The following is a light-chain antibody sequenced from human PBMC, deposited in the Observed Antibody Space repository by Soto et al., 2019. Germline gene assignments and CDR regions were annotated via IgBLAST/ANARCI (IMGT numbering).Light chain of an antibody. CDR2: DAS. J-gene: IGKJ4*01. CDR3: QQYDNYPLT. V-gene: IGKV1-5*01. CDR1: QSISSW. Sequence: DNQMTQSPSTLPASVGDRVTITCRASQSISSWLAWYQQKAGKAPKILIYDASSLKSGAPSRFSGSGSGTEFTLTISSLQPDDFATYYCQQYDNYPLTFGGGTKVEIK.